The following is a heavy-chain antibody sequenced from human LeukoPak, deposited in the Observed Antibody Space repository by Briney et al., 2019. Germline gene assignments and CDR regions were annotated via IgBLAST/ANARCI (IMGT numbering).Heavy chain of an antibody. J-gene: IGHJ4*02. Sequence: PSETLSLTCAVYGGSFSGYYWSWIRQPPGRGLEWIGEINHSGSTNYNPSLKSRVTISVDTSKNQFSLKLSSVTAADTAVYYCARGYSTGTPFFDYWGQGILVTVSS. V-gene: IGHV4-34*01. CDR1: GGSFSGYY. D-gene: IGHD2-8*02. CDR2: INHSGST. CDR3: ARGYSTGTPFFDY.